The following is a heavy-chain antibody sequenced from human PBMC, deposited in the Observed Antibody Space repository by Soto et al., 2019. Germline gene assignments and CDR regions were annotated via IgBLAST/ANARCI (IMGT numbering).Heavy chain of an antibody. CDR1: ELSFSTYS. D-gene: IGHD3-10*01. V-gene: IGHV3-21*01. J-gene: IGHJ4*02. CDR2: VSSSGNSI. CDR3: ASGQLLLWSGELIGYHFKY. Sequence: GGSLRLSCAASELSFSTYSMNWVRQAPGKGLEWVSFVSSSGNSIRYADSVKGRFTISRDNVKNSLYLQMNSLKAEDTAVYYCASGQLLLWSGELIGYHFKYWGQGALVTVSS.